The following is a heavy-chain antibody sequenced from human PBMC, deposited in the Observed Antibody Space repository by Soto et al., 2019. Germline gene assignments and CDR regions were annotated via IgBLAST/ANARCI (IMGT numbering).Heavy chain of an antibody. V-gene: IGHV4-30-2*01. Sequence: PSETLSLTCAVSVGSISSGGYSWSWIRQPPGKGLEWIGYIYHSGSTYYNPSLKSRVTISVDRSKNQFSLKLSSVTAADTAVYYCARVPDRWGQGTLVTVSS. J-gene: IGHJ5*02. D-gene: IGHD2-2*01. CDR3: ARVPDR. CDR1: VGSISSGGYS. CDR2: IYHSGST.